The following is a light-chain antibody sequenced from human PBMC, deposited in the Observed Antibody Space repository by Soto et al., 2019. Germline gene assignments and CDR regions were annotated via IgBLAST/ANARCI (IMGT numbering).Light chain of an antibody. CDR3: QQYGSSPRT. V-gene: IGKV3-20*01. CDR1: QSISIN. J-gene: IGKJ1*01. Sequence: EIVLTHSPGTLAVSPCDRVTLSYRASQSISINLAWYQHKPGQAPRLLIYGASSRATGIPDRFSGSGSGTDFSLTISSLEPGDLAVYYCQQYGSSPRTFGQGTKVDIK. CDR2: GAS.